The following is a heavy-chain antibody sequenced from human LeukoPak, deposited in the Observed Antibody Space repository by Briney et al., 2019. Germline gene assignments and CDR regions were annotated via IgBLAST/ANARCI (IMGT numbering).Heavy chain of an antibody. CDR3: ARDRRRYYDSSGYNYHDAFDI. Sequence: GGSLRLSCAASGFTFSSYGMHWVRQAPGKGLEWVAVISYDGSNKYYADSVKGRFTISRDNSKNTLYLQMTSLRAEDTAVYYCARDRRRYYDSSGYNYHDAFDIWGQGTMVTVSP. D-gene: IGHD3-22*01. CDR2: ISYDGSNK. V-gene: IGHV3-30*03. CDR1: GFTFSSYG. J-gene: IGHJ3*02.